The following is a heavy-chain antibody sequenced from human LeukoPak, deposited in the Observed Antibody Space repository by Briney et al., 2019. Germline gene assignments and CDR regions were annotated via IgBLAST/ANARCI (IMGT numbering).Heavy chain of an antibody. J-gene: IGHJ4*02. D-gene: IGHD6-19*01. CDR3: AKDNRRHYTSGPNPDSLH. Sequence: GGSLRLSCAGSGFIFNNYAMHWVRQPPGKGLEWVSGISWYSGTIDYADSVRGRFTISRDNAKNSLYLQMDSLRVEDTAFYYCAKDNRRHYTSGPNPDSLHWGQGALVTVSS. CDR1: GFIFNNYA. V-gene: IGHV3-9*01. CDR2: ISWYSGTI.